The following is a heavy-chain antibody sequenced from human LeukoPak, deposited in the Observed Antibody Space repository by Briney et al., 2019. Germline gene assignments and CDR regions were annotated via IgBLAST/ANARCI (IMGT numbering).Heavy chain of an antibody. V-gene: IGHV4-39*01. Sequence: SETLSLTCTVSGGSISSSSYYWGWIRQPPGKGLEWIGGIYYSGSTYYNPSLKSRVTISVDTSKNQFSLKLSSVTAADTAVYYCARPSDCGGDCYSDAFDIWGQGTMVTVSS. J-gene: IGHJ3*02. CDR2: IYYSGST. CDR1: GGSISSSSYY. CDR3: ARPSDCGGDCYSDAFDI. D-gene: IGHD2-21*02.